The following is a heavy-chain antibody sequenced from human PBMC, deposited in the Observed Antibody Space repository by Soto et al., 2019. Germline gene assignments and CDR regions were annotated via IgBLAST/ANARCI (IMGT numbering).Heavy chain of an antibody. D-gene: IGHD3-10*01. CDR2: IYPGDSDT. CDR1: GYSFTSYW. CDR3: ARRYYGSGSYSYYFDY. V-gene: IGHV5-51*01. J-gene: IGHJ4*02. Sequence: GEPLKISCKGSGYSFTSYWIGWVRQMPGKGLEWMGIIYPGDSDTRYSPSFQGQVTISADKSISTAYLQWSSLKASDTAMYYCARRYYGSGSYSYYFDYWGQGTLVTVSS.